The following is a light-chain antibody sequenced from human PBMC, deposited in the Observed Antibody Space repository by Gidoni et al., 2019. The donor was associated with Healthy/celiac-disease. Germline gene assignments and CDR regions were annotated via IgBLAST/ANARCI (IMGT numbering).Light chain of an antibody. CDR1: QSISSW. V-gene: IGKV1-5*03. J-gene: IGKJ4*01. Sequence: DIQMTPSPSTMSASVGDRVTITCRASQSISSWLAWYQQKPGKAPKLLFYKASSLESGVPSRFSGSGSGTEFTLTISSLQPDEFATYYCQQYNSPLTFGGGTKVEIK. CDR2: KAS. CDR3: QQYNSPLT.